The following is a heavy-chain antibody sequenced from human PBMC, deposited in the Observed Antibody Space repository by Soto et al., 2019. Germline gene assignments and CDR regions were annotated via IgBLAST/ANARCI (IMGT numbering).Heavy chain of an antibody. J-gene: IGHJ4*02. Sequence: QVELQQWGPGLVKPSETLSLTCTIHDGSFIGYFWSWVRQSPEKGLAWIGEINHSGRTSYNLSLRSRVTISVDTSNNQFSLKLTSVTAADTAVYYCARGYVRATAYFDAWGQGSPVIVSS. CDR1: DGSFIGYF. V-gene: IGHV4-34*01. CDR3: ARGYVRATAYFDA. D-gene: IGHD2-21*02. CDR2: INHSGRT.